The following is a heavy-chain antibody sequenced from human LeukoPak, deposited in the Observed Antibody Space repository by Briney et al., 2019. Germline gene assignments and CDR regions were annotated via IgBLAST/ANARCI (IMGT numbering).Heavy chain of an antibody. CDR1: GFTFSSYG. CDR2: ISYDGSNK. CDR3: AKRPPYCTNGVCYDYYYYGMDV. J-gene: IGHJ6*02. Sequence: PGGSLRLSCAASGFTFSSYGMHWVRQAPGKGLEWVAVISYDGSNKYYADSVKGRFTISRDNSKNTLYLQMNSLRAEDTAVYYCAKRPPYCTNGVCYDYYYYGMDVWGQGTTVTVSS. D-gene: IGHD2-8*01. V-gene: IGHV3-30*18.